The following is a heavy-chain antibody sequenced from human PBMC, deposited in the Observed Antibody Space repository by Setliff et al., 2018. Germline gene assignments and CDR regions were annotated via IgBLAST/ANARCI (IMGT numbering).Heavy chain of an antibody. V-gene: IGHV3-74*01. CDR3: ARGPWKHSAWYYLDY. CDR2: IKSDGSST. CDR1: GFTLSSYW. D-gene: IGHD1-1*01. J-gene: IGHJ4*02. Sequence: GSLRLSCAASGFTLSSYWMHWVRQAPGKGLVWVSRIKSDGSSTSYADSVKGRFTISRDNAKNTLYLQMNSLRAEDTAVYYCARGPWKHSAWYYLDYWGQGTLVTVSS.